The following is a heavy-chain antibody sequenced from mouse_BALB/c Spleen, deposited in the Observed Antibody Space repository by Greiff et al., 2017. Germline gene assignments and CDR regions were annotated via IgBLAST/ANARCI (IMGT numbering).Heavy chain of an antibody. CDR3: ARKGWLRQDAMDY. J-gene: IGHJ4*01. Sequence: VKLEESGPGLVQPSQSLSITCTVSGFSLTSYGVHWVRQSPGKGLEWLGVIWSGGSTDYNAAFISRLSISKDNSKSQVFFKMNSLQADDTAIYYCARKGWLRQDAMDYWGQGTSVTVSS. V-gene: IGHV2-4-1*01. CDR1: GFSLTSYG. D-gene: IGHD2-2*01. CDR2: IWSGGST.